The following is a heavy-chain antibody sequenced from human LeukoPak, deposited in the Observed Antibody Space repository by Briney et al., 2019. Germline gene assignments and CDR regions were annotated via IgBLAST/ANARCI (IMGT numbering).Heavy chain of an antibody. J-gene: IGHJ4*02. Sequence: PSETLSLTCTVSGGSVSSGGYYWSWIRQPPGKGLEWIGYIYHTGSTYYNSSLKSRVTISVDRSKNQFSLHLNSVTPEDTAVYFCSRARGLGLHDSWGQGTLVTVSS. CDR3: SRARGLGLHDS. V-gene: IGHV4-30-2*01. CDR1: GGSVSSGGYY. D-gene: IGHD5/OR15-5a*01. CDR2: IYHTGST.